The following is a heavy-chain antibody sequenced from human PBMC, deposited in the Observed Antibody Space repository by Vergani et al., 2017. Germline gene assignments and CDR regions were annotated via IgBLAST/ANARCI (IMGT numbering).Heavy chain of an antibody. CDR2: IIPIFGTA. V-gene: IGHV1-69*18. D-gene: IGHD1-14*01. CDR1: GGTFSSYA. CDR3: AGGPRMGEEDLYGMDV. Sequence: QVQLVQSGAEVKQPGSSVKVSCKASGGTFSSYAISWVRQAPGQGLEWMGRIIPIFGTANYAQKFQGRVTITADESTSTAYMELSSLRSEDTAVYYCAGGPRMGEEDLYGMDVWGQGTTVTVSS. J-gene: IGHJ6*02.